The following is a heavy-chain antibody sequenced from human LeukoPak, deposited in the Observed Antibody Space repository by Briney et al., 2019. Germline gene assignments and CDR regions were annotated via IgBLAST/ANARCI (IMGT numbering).Heavy chain of an antibody. CDR3: AKHRGGRGGGLAYCGGDCYLFDC. J-gene: IGHJ4*02. CDR2: ISDSGGST. Sequence: AESLRLSCAASGFTFSSYGMSWVRHAQGPGLERVSTISDSGGSTSYADSVKGRFTLSRDNSKDTLYRQMNSLGAEDTPVYYGAKHRGGRGGGLAYCGGDCYLFDCWGQGTLVTVSS. V-gene: IGHV3-23*01. CDR1: GFTFSSYG. D-gene: IGHD2-21*02.